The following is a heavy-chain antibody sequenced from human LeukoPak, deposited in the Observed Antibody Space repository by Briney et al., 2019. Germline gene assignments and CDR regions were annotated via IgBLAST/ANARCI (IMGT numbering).Heavy chain of an antibody. CDR1: GFTFTSYW. J-gene: IGHJ3*02. Sequence: GGSLRLSCAASGFTFTSYWMSWVRQTPGKGLEWVASIKQDGSEMYYVDSVEGRFTISRDIAKNSLFLQMSSLRAEDTAVYYCAKPEGEVVTPYDAFDIWGQGTMVTVSS. CDR3: AKPEGEVVTPYDAFDI. CDR2: IKQDGSEM. D-gene: IGHD2-15*01. V-gene: IGHV3-7*02.